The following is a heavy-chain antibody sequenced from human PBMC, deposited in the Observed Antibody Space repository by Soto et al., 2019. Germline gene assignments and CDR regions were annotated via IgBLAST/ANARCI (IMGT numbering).Heavy chain of an antibody. D-gene: IGHD2-2*01. V-gene: IGHV4-31*03. CDR3: ARVVVPAARLPWFDP. Sequence: QVQLQESGPGLVKPSQTLSLTCTVSGGSISSGGYYWSWIRQHPGKCLEWIGYIYYSGRTYYNPSLKRRVTISVDTSKNQFSLKLSSVTAADTAVYYCARVVVPAARLPWFDPWGQGTLVTVSS. CDR1: GGSISSGGYY. CDR2: IYYSGRT. J-gene: IGHJ5*02.